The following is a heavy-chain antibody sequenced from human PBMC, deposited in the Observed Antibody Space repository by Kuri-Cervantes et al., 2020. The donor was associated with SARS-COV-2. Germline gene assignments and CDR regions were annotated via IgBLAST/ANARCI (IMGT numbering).Heavy chain of an antibody. Sequence: GESLKISCAASGFTFSSYWMSWVRQAPGKGLEWVANIKQDGSEKYYVDSVKGRFTISRDNAKNSLYLQMNSLRAEDTAVYYCARDSGRYSSGWHTRRTPYFDYWGQGTLVTVSS. CDR2: IKQDGSEK. J-gene: IGHJ4*02. V-gene: IGHV3-7*01. D-gene: IGHD6-19*01. CDR1: GFTFSSYW. CDR3: ARDSGRYSSGWHTRRTPYFDY.